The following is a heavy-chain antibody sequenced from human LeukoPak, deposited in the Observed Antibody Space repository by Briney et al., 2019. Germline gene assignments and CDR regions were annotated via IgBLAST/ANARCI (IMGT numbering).Heavy chain of an antibody. CDR1: GFTFSNYG. J-gene: IGHJ6*03. CDR2: IGTDGDT. D-gene: IGHD6-19*01. Sequence: GGTLRLSCAASGFTFSNYGMNWVRQATGKGLEWVSAIGTDGDTFYPGSVKGRFTISRDNAKNSLYLQMNSLRAEDTAVYYCARDQIAVAGLWSFRYYYYMDVWGKGTTVTISS. CDR3: ARDQIAVAGLWSFRYYYYMDV. V-gene: IGHV3-13*01.